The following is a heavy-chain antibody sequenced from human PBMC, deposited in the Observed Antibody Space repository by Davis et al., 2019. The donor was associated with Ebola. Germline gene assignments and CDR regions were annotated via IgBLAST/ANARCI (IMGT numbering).Heavy chain of an antibody. Sequence: ASVKVSCKASGYTFTSYDINWVRQATGQGLEWMGWMNPNSGNTGYAQKFQGRVTMTRDTSISTAYMELSSLRSEDTAVYYCAKRGGSSSLDYFYHYMDVWGKGTTGTVSS. D-gene: IGHD6-13*01. CDR1: GYTFTSYD. V-gene: IGHV1-8*01. J-gene: IGHJ6*03. CDR2: MNPNSGNT. CDR3: AKRGGSSSLDYFYHYMDV.